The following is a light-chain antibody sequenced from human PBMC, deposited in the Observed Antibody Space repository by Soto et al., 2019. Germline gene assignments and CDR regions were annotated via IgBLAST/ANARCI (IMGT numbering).Light chain of an antibody. CDR1: QSFSSNY. CDR3: QHYGDSRWT. CDR2: GAS. Sequence: EIVLTQSPGTLSLSPGERATLSCRASQSFSSNYLTWYQQKPGQAPRLLIYGASTRATGIPDRFSGGGSGTDFTLTISRLEPEDFAVYYCQHYGDSRWTFGQGTKVDIK. V-gene: IGKV3-20*01. J-gene: IGKJ1*01.